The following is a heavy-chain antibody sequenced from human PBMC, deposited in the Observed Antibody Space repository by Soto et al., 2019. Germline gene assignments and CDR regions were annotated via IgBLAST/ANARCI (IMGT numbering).Heavy chain of an antibody. J-gene: IGHJ4*02. Sequence: GGSLRLSCAASGFTFSSYEMNWVRQAPGKGLEWVSYISSSGSTIYYADSVKGRFTISRDNAKNSLYLQMNSLRAEDTAVYYCARDSPRLASASSYYYDSSGYPDYWGQGTLVTVSS. V-gene: IGHV3-48*03. D-gene: IGHD3-22*01. CDR1: GFTFSSYE. CDR3: ARDSPRLASASSYYYDSSGYPDY. CDR2: ISSSGSTI.